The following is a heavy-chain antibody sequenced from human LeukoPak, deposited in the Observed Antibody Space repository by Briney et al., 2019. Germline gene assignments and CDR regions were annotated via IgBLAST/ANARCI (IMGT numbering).Heavy chain of an antibody. CDR1: DGSISSSNW. V-gene: IGHV4-4*02. J-gene: IGHJ4*02. Sequence: SETLSLTCSVSDGSISSSNWWSWVRQPPGKGLEWIGEIHHSGSTNYNPSLKSRVTMSADKSKNQFSLKVSSVTAADTAVYYCASPKGYYFDYWGQGTVVTVSS. CDR2: IHHSGST. CDR3: ASPKGYYFDY.